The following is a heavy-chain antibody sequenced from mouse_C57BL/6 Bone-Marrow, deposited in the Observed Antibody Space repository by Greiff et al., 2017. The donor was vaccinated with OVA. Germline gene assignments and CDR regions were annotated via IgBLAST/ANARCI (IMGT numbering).Heavy chain of an antibody. D-gene: IGHD2-4*01. V-gene: IGHV1-55*01. CDR3: ARFYYDYGWYFDV. Sequence: VPLQQPGAELVKPGASVKISCQAFCYTFTSSLITRVKQRPGQGLEWIGDIYPGRGSTNYNEKFKSKATLTVDTSSSTAYMQLSSLTSEDSAVYYCARFYYDYGWYFDVWGTGTTVTVSS. CDR1: CYTFTSSL. J-gene: IGHJ1*03. CDR2: IYPGRGST.